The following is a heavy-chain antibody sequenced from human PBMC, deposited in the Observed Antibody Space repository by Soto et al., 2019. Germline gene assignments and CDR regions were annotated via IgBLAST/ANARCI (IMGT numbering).Heavy chain of an antibody. CDR3: AKKGLIPYYYYGMDV. D-gene: IGHD2-21*01. V-gene: IGHV1-18*01. J-gene: IGHJ6*02. CDR2: ISGYNGDT. Sequence: QGQLVQSGPEVKKPGASVKVSCKASGYTFTRYGISWVRQAPGQGLEWMGWISGYNGDTNYAQKVQGRVSMTIDTATRTAYMELRSLTSDDTAIYYCAKKGLIPYYYYGMDVWGQGTTVTFSS. CDR1: GYTFTRYG.